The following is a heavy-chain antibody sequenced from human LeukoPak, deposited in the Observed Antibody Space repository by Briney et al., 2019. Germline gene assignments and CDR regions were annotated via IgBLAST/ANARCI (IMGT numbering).Heavy chain of an antibody. V-gene: IGHV4-39*01. D-gene: IGHD3/OR15-3a*01. CDR2: IYYSEST. J-gene: IGHJ6*02. CDR3: ARHGLVTPIRYYYYGMDV. CDR1: GGSISSRSYC. Sequence: SQTLSLTCTVSGGSISSRSYCWGWIRQPPGKGPERIGRIYYSESTYYNSTLKRRFTISTDTTKTQFSLRLSCVTAADMAVYYCARHGLVTPIRYYYYGMDVWGQGTTVTVSS.